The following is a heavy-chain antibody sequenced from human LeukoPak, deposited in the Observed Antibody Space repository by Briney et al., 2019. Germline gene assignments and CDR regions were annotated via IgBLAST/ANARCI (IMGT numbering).Heavy chain of an antibody. J-gene: IGHJ6*03. CDR2: ISSSSSTI. CDR3: ARDNSPYGGNSGHYYYYYMDV. Sequence: GGSLRLSCAASGFTFSGTTMHWVRQAPGKGLERVSYISSSSSTIYYADSVKGRFTISRDNAKNSLYLQMNSLRAEDTAVYYCARDNSPYGGNSGHYYYYYMDVWGKGTTVTVSS. V-gene: IGHV3-48*01. D-gene: IGHD4-23*01. CDR1: GFTFSGTT.